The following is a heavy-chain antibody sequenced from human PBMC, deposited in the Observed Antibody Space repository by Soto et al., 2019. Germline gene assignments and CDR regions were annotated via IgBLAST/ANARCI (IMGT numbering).Heavy chain of an antibody. CDR3: ARMGIEPSTPSIDY. CDR2: IYYSGST. D-gene: IGHD7-27*01. CDR1: GGSISGYY. J-gene: IGHJ4*02. Sequence: SETLSLTCTVSGGSISGYYWSWVRQPPGKGLEWIGYIYYSGSTNYNPALLSRVTISVDTSKSQFSLKLSSVIAADTAVYYCARMGIEPSTPSIDYWGLGTLVTVSS. V-gene: IGHV4-59*01.